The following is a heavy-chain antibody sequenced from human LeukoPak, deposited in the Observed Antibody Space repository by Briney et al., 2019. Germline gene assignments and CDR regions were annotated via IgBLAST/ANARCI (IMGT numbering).Heavy chain of an antibody. CDR3: AKDWNWAIDY. D-gene: IGHD1-7*01. CDR1: RFTFSTYS. CDR2: ISSRSTYI. V-gene: IGHV3-21*01. J-gene: IGHJ4*02. Sequence: GGSLRLSCAASRFTFSTYSMNWVRQAPGKGLEWVSSISSRSTYIYYADSVKGRFTISRDNSKNTLFLQMNNLRVEDMAGLYGAKDWNWAIDYWGQGTLVTVSS.